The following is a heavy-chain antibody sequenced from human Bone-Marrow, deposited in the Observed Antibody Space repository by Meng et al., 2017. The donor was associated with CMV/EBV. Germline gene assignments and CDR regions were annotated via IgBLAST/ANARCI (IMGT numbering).Heavy chain of an antibody. V-gene: IGHV3-30*04. Sequence: GGSLRLSCAASGFTFSTYALHWVRQAPGKGLEWVAVISNDGSNEYYADSVKGRFTISRDNSKNTLYLQMNSLGAEDTAVYYCARGSFTIFGVVPDYWGQGTLVTVSS. CDR2: ISNDGSNE. CDR1: GFTFSTYA. D-gene: IGHD3-3*01. CDR3: ARGSFTIFGVVPDY. J-gene: IGHJ4*02.